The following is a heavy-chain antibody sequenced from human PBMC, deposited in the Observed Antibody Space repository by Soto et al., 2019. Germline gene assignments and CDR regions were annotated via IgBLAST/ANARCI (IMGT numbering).Heavy chain of an antibody. Sequence: GGSLRLSCSASGFAFSNYAMAWVRQAPGQGLEWISSLSGSGGNTYYADSVKGRFTISRDNSKNTLYLDMISLRAEDTAVYYCAKGLSIAAAGTFDYWGQGTLVTVSS. CDR1: GFAFSNYA. J-gene: IGHJ4*02. CDR2: LSGSGGNT. CDR3: AKGLSIAAAGTFDY. D-gene: IGHD6-13*01. V-gene: IGHV3-23*01.